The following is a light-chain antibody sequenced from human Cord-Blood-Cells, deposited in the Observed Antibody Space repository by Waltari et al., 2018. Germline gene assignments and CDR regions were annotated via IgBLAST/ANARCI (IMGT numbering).Light chain of an antibody. V-gene: IGKV1-39*01. CDR2: AAS. J-gene: IGKJ1*01. CDR3: QQSYSTPPT. CDR1: QSISSY. Sequence: DIQMTQSHSSLSASVGDSVPITCRASQSISSYLNWYQQKPGKAPKLLIYAASSLQSGVPSRFSGSGSGTDFTLTISSLQPEDFATYYCQQSYSTPPTFGQGTKVEIK.